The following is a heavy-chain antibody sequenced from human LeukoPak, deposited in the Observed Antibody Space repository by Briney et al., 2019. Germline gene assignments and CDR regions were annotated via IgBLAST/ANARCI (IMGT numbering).Heavy chain of an antibody. CDR1: GFTFSSYA. CDR2: ISSSGGST. V-gene: IGHV3-23*01. D-gene: IGHD2-15*01. J-gene: IGHJ5*02. CDR3: AKTEGGIVVVVAENWFDP. Sequence: GGSLRLSCAASGFTFSSYAMSWVRQAPGKGLEWVSAISSSGGSTYYADSVKGRFTISRDNSKNTLYLQMNSLRAEDTAVYYCAKTEGGIVVVVAENWFDPWGQGTLVTVSS.